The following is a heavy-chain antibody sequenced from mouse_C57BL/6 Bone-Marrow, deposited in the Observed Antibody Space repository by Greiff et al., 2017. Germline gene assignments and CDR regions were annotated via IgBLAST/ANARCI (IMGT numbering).Heavy chain of an antibody. CDR1: GYAFSSSW. CDR2: IYPGDGDT. D-gene: IGHD3-2*02. V-gene: IGHV1-82*01. Sequence: QVHVKQSGPELVKPGASVKISCKASGYAFSSSWMNWVKQRPGKGLEWIGRIYPGDGDTNYNGKFKGKATLTADKSSSTAYMQLSSLTSEDSAVYFGAISDSSGLAWFAYWGQGTLVTVSA. CDR3: AISDSSGLAWFAY. J-gene: IGHJ3*01.